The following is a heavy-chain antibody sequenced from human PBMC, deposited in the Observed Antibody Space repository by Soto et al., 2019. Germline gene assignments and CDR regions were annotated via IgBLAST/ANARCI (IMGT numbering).Heavy chain of an antibody. Sequence: GASVKVSCKASGYTFANFGVLWVRQAPGQGLEWMGWISAYNGNTNYAQKLQGRVTMTTDTSTSTAYMELRSLRSDDTAVYYCARDLTYYGSGSYSAGYWGQGTLVTVSS. V-gene: IGHV1-18*01. CDR1: GYTFANFG. J-gene: IGHJ4*02. CDR2: ISAYNGNT. CDR3: ARDLTYYGSGSYSAGY. D-gene: IGHD3-10*01.